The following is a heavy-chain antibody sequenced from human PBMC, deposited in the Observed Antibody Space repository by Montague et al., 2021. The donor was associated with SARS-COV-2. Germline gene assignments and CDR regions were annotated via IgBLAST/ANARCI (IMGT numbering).Heavy chain of an antibody. Sequence: PALVKPTQALTLTCTFSGFSLSTSGMCVSWIRQPPGKALEWLARIDWDDDKYYSTSLKTRLTISKDTSKNQVVLTTTNMDPVDTATYYCARTYGSGRGFDHWGRGTLVTVSS. V-gene: IGHV2-70*11. J-gene: IGHJ2*01. CDR3: ARTYGSGRGFDH. D-gene: IGHD3-10*01. CDR2: IDWDDDK. CDR1: GFSLSTSGMC.